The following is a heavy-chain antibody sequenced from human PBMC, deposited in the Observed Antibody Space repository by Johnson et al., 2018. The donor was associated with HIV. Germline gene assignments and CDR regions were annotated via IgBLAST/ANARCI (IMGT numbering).Heavy chain of an antibody. J-gene: IGHJ3*02. Sequence: QVQLVESGGGVVQPGRSLRLSCAASGFTFSTYTMHWVRQAPGKGLEWVALISYDGSNKYYADSVKGRFTISRDNSKNTLYLQMNSLRAEDTAVYYCARPHPVGGGSWWYLGAFDIWGQGTMVTVSS. CDR1: GFTFSTYT. CDR3: ARPHPVGGGSWWYLGAFDI. V-gene: IGHV3-30-3*01. CDR2: ISYDGSNK. D-gene: IGHD2-15*01.